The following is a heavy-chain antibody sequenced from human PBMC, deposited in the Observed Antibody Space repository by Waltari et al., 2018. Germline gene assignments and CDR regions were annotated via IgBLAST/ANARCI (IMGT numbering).Heavy chain of an antibody. CDR2: ISSSSIYI. D-gene: IGHD2-2*01. J-gene: IGHJ4*02. Sequence: EVQLVESGGGLVKPGGSLRLSCAASGFTFSSYSMNWVRQAPGKGLEWVSSISSSSIYIYYADSVKGRFTISRDNAKNSLYLQINSLRAEDTAVYYCARDRGYCGSISCYYFDYWGQGILVTVSS. V-gene: IGHV3-21*01. CDR1: GFTFSSYS. CDR3: ARDRGYCGSISCYYFDY.